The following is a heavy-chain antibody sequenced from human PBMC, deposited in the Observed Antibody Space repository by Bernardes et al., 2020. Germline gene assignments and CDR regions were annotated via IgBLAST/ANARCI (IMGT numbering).Heavy chain of an antibody. CDR2: IYPGDSDT. Sequence: GESLKISCKGSGYSFTSYWIGWVRQMPGKGLEWMGIIYPGDSDTRYSPSFQGQVTISADKSISTAYLQWSSLKASDTAMYYCAIPHYGDYVGYYGMDVWGQGTTVTVSS. CDR1: GYSFTSYW. J-gene: IGHJ6*02. CDR3: AIPHYGDYVGYYGMDV. V-gene: IGHV5-51*01. D-gene: IGHD4-17*01.